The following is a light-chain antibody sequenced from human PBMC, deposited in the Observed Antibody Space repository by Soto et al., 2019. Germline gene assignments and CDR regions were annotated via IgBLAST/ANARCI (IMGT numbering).Light chain of an antibody. V-gene: IGKV3-15*01. J-gene: IGKJ1*01. CDR2: GAS. CDR3: KQYNNWLWT. Sequence: ETVMTQSPAPTSVSPGERPRVHCGDSQSVSSNLAWYQQKPGQAPRLLIYGASTRAAGIPARFSGSGSGTEFTLTISSLQSEDFAVYSCKQYNNWLWTFGQGTKVDIK. CDR1: QSVSSN.